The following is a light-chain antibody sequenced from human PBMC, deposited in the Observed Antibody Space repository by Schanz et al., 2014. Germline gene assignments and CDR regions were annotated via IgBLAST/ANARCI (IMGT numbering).Light chain of an antibody. CDR2: DVS. Sequence: QSALTQPPSASGSPGQSVTISCTGTSSDVGAYNYVSWYQQHPGKAPKLMIYDVSNRPSGVSNRFSGSKSGNTASLTISGLQAEDEADYYCGSYSSSSTWVFGGGTKLTVL. J-gene: IGLJ3*02. CDR3: GSYSSSSTWV. V-gene: IGLV2-14*01. CDR1: SSDVGAYNY.